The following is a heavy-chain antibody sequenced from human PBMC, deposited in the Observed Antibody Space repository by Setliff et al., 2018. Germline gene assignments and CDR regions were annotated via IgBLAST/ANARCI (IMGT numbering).Heavy chain of an antibody. V-gene: IGHV4-61*05. D-gene: IGHD6-19*01. J-gene: IGHJ6*03. Sequence: SETLSLTCTVSGGSISSSSYYWGWIRQPPGKGLEWIGYIYYSGSTNYNPSLKSRVTISVDTSKNQFSLKLNSVTAADMAVYYCAREQWLDPPGYYYMDVWAKGTTVTVSS. CDR1: GGSISSSSYY. CDR3: AREQWLDPPGYYYMDV. CDR2: IYYSGST.